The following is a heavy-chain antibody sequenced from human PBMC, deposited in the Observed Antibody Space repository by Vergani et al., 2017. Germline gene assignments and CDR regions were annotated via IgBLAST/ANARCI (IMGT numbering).Heavy chain of an antibody. J-gene: IGHJ3*02. CDR3: ARRLTVTTGTSNAFDI. CDR2: ISSSSSYT. D-gene: IGHD4-17*01. V-gene: IGHV3-11*03. CDR1: GFTFSDYY. Sequence: VQLLESGGGVVQPGGSLRLSCAASGFTFSDYYMSWIRQAPGKGLEWVSYISSSSSYTNYADSVKVRFTISRDNAKNSLYLQMNSLRAEDTAVYYCARRLTVTTGTSNAFDIWGQGTMVTVSS.